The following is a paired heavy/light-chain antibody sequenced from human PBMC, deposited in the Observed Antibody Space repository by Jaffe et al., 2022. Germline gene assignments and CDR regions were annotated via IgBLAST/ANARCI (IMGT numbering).Heavy chain of an antibody. V-gene: IGHV5-51*03. CDR1: GFSFTDYW. Sequence: EVQLVQPGAEVKKPGESLKISCKASGFSFTDYWIGWVRQVPGRGLEWMGIIDPSNSDTRYSPASEGRVIISADKSINTAFLQWSNLKTSDTAMYYCVRLGDGGYYYVRYRGQGTLVTVSS. CDR2: IDPSNSDT. J-gene: IGHJ4*02. D-gene: IGHD3-22*01. CDR3: VRLGDGGYYYVRY.
Light chain of an antibody. CDR3: QQYRSSPWA. CDR1: QSVFFNSNSKDC. Sequence: DIVVTQSPDSLAVSLGERATIECKSSQSVFFNSNSKDCLAWYHQKPGQPPKLLIYWASTRESGVPDRFSGSGSGTDFTLTISSLQAEDVGVYYCQQYRSSPWAFGQGTKVEV. CDR2: WAS. V-gene: IGKV4-1*01. J-gene: IGKJ1*01.